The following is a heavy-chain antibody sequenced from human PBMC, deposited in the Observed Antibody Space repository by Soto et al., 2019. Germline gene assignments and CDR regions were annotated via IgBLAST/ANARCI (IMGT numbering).Heavy chain of an antibody. V-gene: IGHV4-30-2*06. J-gene: IGHJ6*02. CDR2: TYQSGSA. CDR3: ARAYYGMDV. CDR1: GGSISSGGYS. Sequence: QLQLQESGSGLVKPSQTLSLTCTVSGGSISSGGYSWTWIRQSPGKGLEWIGYTYQSGSAYYNPSLKCPVTISVDRSKNQFSLNLTSVSAADTYVYYCARAYYGMDVWGQGTTVTVSS.